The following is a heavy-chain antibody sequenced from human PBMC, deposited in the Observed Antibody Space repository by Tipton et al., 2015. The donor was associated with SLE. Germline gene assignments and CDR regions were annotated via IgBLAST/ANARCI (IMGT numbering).Heavy chain of an antibody. CDR2: FYYGGNT. J-gene: IGHJ4*02. V-gene: IGHV4-39*07. CDR3: ARGYCGGGVCYGRGFFDH. D-gene: IGHD2-8*02. Sequence: TLSLTCTVSGASITTSEYFWGWIRQPPGKGLEWIGIFYYGGNTYYNPSLKSPVNISAGTSKNQFSLKLNSVTAADTAVYYCARGYCGGGVCYGRGFFDHWGQGVLVTVSS. CDR1: GASITTSEYF.